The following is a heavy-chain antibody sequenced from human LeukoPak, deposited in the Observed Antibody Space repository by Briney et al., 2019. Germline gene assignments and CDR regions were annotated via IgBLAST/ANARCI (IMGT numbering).Heavy chain of an antibody. V-gene: IGHV3-30*18. CDR2: ITYDGGNE. J-gene: IGHJ4*02. CDR1: GFSFKDYN. CDR3: AKGRTGYSYGYGIDY. Sequence: PGGSLRLSCAASGFSFKDYNMHWVRQAPGKGLEWVAVITYDGGNEYYTDSVKGRFTISRDNSKNTLYLQMNSLRAEDTAVYYCAKGRTGYSYGYGIDYWGQGTLVTVSS. D-gene: IGHD5-18*01.